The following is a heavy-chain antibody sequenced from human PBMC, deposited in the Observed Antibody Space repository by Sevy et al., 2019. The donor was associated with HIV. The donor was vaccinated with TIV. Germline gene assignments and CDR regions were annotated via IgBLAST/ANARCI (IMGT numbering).Heavy chain of an antibody. D-gene: IGHD5-12*01. CDR3: ARDSGYDTPFDY. J-gene: IGHJ4*02. CDR1: GGSISSGGYS. CDR2: IYHSGST. Sequence: TLSLTCAVSGGSISSGGYSWSWIRQPPGKGLEWIGYIYHSGSTYYNPSLKSRVTISVDRSKNQFSLKLSSVTAADTAVYYCARDSGYDTPFDYWGQGTLVTVSS. V-gene: IGHV4-30-2*01.